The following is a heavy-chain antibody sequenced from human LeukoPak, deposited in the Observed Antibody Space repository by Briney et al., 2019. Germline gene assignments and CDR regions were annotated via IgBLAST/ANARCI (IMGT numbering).Heavy chain of an antibody. CDR1: GYTFTSYG. V-gene: IGHV1-18*01. CDR2: ISAYNGNT. CDR3: ARYDYGDYLGFDY. D-gene: IGHD4-17*01. J-gene: IGHJ4*02. Sequence: ASVKVSCKASGYTFTSYGISRVRQAPGQGLEWMGWISAYNGNTNYAQKLQGRVTMTTDTSTSTAYMELSRLRSDDTAVYYCARYDYGDYLGFDYWGQGTLVTVSS.